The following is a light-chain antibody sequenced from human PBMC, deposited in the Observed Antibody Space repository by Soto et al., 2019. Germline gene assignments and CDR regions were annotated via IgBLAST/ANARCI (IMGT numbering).Light chain of an antibody. CDR2: GAS. Sequence: EIVMTQSPATLSVSPGERATLSCRASQSVSNNLAWYQQKPGQAPRLLIYGASTRATGIPARFSGSGSGTEFTLTIRSLQSEDFAVYYCQQYNNWPQWTFGQGTKVEIK. V-gene: IGKV3-15*01. CDR1: QSVSNN. CDR3: QQYNNWPQWT. J-gene: IGKJ1*01.